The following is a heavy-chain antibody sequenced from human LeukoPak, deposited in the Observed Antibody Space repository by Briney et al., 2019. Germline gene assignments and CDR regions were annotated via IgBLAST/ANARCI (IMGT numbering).Heavy chain of an antibody. J-gene: IGHJ4*02. Sequence: GESLRISCKGSGYSFTSCWIGWVRQMPGKGLEWMGIIYPGDSDTRYSPSFQGQVTISADKSISTAYLQWSSLKASDTAMYYCARGRAVAGPAPDFDYWGQGTLVTVSS. D-gene: IGHD6-19*01. V-gene: IGHV5-51*01. CDR1: GYSFTSCW. CDR2: IYPGDSDT. CDR3: ARGRAVAGPAPDFDY.